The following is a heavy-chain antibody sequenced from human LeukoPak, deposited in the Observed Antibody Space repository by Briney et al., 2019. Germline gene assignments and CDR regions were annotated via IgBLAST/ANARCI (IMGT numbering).Heavy chain of an antibody. CDR2: ISAYNGNT. D-gene: IGHD3-22*01. J-gene: IGHJ4*02. V-gene: IGHV1-18*01. CDR1: GYTFTSYG. CDR3: ARDFSDDSSGYLTDY. Sequence: GASVKVSCEASGYTFTSYGISWVRQAPGQGLEWMGWISAYNGNTNYAQKLQGRVTMTTDTSTSTAYMELRSLRSDDTAVYYCARDFSDDSSGYLTDYWGQGTLVTVSS.